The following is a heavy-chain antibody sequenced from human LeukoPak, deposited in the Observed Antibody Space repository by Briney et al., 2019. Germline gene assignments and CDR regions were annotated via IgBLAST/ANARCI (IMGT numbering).Heavy chain of an antibody. CDR3: ARDARLDYGGNRRVHDLWAFDT. J-gene: IGHJ3*02. CDR1: GGSISSGDYY. D-gene: IGHD4-23*01. CDR2: IYYSGST. Sequence: SETLSLTCTVSGGSISSGDYYWSWTRQPPGKGLEWIGYIYYSGSTYYNPSLKSQVTISVDTSKNQFSLKLSSVTAADTAVYYCARDARLDYGGNRRVHDLWAFDTWGQGTMVTVSS. V-gene: IGHV4-30-4*08.